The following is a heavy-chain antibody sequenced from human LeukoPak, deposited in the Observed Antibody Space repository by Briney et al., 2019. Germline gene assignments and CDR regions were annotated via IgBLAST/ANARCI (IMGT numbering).Heavy chain of an antibody. CDR2: IFYSGSP. CDR3: ARGASTYYYDSSGYYPRDY. J-gene: IGHJ4*02. V-gene: IGHV4-30-4*01. CDR1: GGSIRSGDYY. Sequence: PSETLSLTCTVSGGSIRSGDYYGRWIRQPPGKGLEWIGYIFYSGSPYYNPSLKSRVTISVDTSKNQFSLKLSSVTAADTAVYYCARGASTYYYDSSGYYPRDYWGQGTLVTVSS. D-gene: IGHD3-22*01.